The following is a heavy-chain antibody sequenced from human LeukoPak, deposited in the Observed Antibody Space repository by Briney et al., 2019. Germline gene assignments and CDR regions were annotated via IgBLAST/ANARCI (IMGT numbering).Heavy chain of an antibody. CDR1: GLTFSIYE. CDR2: ISGSDNTI. Sequence: PGGSQTLFCAASGLTFSIYEMNWARHTPGKTLEWLSYISGSDNTIYYADSVKGRFTISRDNTKNSLYMQMNSLRAEDTAVYYCVSAYGGLLDYWGQGTLVTVSS. CDR3: VSAYGGLLDY. D-gene: IGHD3-16*01. J-gene: IGHJ4*02. V-gene: IGHV3-48*03.